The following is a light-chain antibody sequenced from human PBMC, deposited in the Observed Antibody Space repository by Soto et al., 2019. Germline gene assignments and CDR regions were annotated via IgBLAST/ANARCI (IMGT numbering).Light chain of an antibody. Sequence: EIVMTQSPATLSVSPGERATLSCRASQGIKDYVAWFQQKPGQAPRLLIYDASNRATGIPDRFSGSGSGTDFTLTISRLENEDFAVYYCQQYGSSGTFGQGTKV. CDR1: QGIKDY. CDR2: DAS. V-gene: IGKV3-20*01. CDR3: QQYGSSGT. J-gene: IGKJ1*01.